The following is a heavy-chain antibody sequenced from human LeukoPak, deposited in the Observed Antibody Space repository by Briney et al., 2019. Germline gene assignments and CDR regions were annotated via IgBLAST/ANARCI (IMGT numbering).Heavy chain of an antibody. CDR2: ISAYNGNT. CDR1: GYTFTGYG. Sequence: ASVKVSCKASGYTFTGYGISWVRQAPGQGLEWMGWISAYNGNTNYAQKLQGRVTMTTDTSTSTAYMELRSLRSDDTAVYYCTGGNSGLRAFDIWGQGTMVTVSS. V-gene: IGHV1-18*01. D-gene: IGHD4-23*01. CDR3: TGGNSGLRAFDI. J-gene: IGHJ3*02.